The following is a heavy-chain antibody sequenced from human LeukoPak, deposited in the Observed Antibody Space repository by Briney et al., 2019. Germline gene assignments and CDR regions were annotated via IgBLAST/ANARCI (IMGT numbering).Heavy chain of an antibody. CDR3: ARHPLYDILTGSFDY. CDR2: IYPGDSDT. Sequence: LGESLKISCKGSGYSFTSYWIGWVRQMPGKGMDWMGIIYPGDSDTRYSPSFQGQVTISADKSISTAYLQWSSLKASDTAMYYCARHPLYDILTGSFDYWGQGTLVTVSS. J-gene: IGHJ4*02. D-gene: IGHD3-9*01. CDR1: GYSFTSYW. V-gene: IGHV5-51*01.